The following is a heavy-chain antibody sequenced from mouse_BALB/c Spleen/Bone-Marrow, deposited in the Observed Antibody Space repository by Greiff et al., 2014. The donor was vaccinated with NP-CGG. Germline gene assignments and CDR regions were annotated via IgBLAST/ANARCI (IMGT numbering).Heavy chain of an antibody. CDR2: ISSGGSYT. Sequence: EVNLVESGGGLVKPGGSLKLSCAASGFTFSSYTMSWVRQTPEKGLEWVATISSGGSYTYYPDSVKGRFTISRDNAKNTLYLQMSSLKSEDTAMYYCTRDLYDGYHYYAMDYWGQGTSVTVSS. CDR1: GFTFSSYT. J-gene: IGHJ4*01. D-gene: IGHD2-3*01. V-gene: IGHV5-6-4*01. CDR3: TRDLYDGYHYYAMDY.